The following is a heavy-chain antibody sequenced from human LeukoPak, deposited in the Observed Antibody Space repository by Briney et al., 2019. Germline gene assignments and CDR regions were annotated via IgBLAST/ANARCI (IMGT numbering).Heavy chain of an antibody. CDR2: ISYDGSNK. J-gene: IGHJ4*02. D-gene: IGHD6-13*01. V-gene: IGHV3-30-3*01. Sequence: GGSLRLSCAASGFTFSSYAMHWVRQAPGKGPEWVAVISYDGSNKYYADSVKGRFTISRDNSKNTLYLQMNSLRAEDTAVYYCASLHSSSWYMFDYWGQGTLVTVSS. CDR1: GFTFSSYA. CDR3: ASLHSSSWYMFDY.